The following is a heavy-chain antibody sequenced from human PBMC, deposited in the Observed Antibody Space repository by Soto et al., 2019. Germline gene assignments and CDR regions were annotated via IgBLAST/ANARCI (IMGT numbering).Heavy chain of an antibody. D-gene: IGHD2-15*01. CDR2: ISSSSSAI. CDR1: GFTFSAYS. J-gene: IGHJ4*02. Sequence: PGGSLRLSCAASGFTFSAYSMTWVRQAPGKGLEWISYISSSSSAIYYADSVKGRFTISGDNAKDSVYLQMNSLRAEDTALYYCARAEIVAGFDYWGQ. V-gene: IGHV3-48*01. CDR3: ARAEIVAGFDY.